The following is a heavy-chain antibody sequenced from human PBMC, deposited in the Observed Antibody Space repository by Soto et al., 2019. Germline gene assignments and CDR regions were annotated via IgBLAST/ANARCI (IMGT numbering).Heavy chain of an antibody. Sequence: PSETLSLTCTVSGGSISSCYWSWIRQPPGKGLEWIWYIDYSGNTNYNPALKSRVTISVDTSKNQFSLKLSSVTAADTAVYYCGRGEVDRYNLHYGIYXWGQGTLVTVSX. CDR1: GGSISSCY. D-gene: IGHD1-7*01. V-gene: IGHV4-59*01. J-gene: IGHJ4*02. CDR3: GRGEVDRYNLHYGIYX. CDR2: IDYSGNT.